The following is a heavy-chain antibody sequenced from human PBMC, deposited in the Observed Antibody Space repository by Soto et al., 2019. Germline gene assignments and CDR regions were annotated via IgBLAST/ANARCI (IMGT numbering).Heavy chain of an antibody. Sequence: EVQLVESGGSLVQPGGSLRLSCAASGFTFSSYWMSWVGQAPGKGLEWVANIKQDGSEKYYVDSVKGRFTISRDNAKNSLYLQMNSLRAEDTAVYYCARVRGSGWSDYWGQGTLVTVSS. J-gene: IGHJ4*02. V-gene: IGHV3-7*01. CDR2: IKQDGSEK. CDR1: GFTFSSYW. CDR3: ARVRGSGWSDY. D-gene: IGHD6-19*01.